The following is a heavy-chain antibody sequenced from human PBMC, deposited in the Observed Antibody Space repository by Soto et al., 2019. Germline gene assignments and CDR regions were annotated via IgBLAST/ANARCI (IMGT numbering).Heavy chain of an antibody. CDR2: ISGSGGST. CDR3: AKVTRNIATPATRTGSDP. CDR1: GFTFSNYA. V-gene: IGHV3-23*01. D-gene: IGHD2-2*01. Sequence: PGGSLRLSCAASGFTFSNYAMSWVRQAPGKGLEWVSVISGSGGSTYYADSVKGRFTISRDNSKNTLYLQMNSLRAEDTAVYYCAKVTRNIATPATRTGSDPWGKGTLVPVSS. J-gene: IGHJ5*02.